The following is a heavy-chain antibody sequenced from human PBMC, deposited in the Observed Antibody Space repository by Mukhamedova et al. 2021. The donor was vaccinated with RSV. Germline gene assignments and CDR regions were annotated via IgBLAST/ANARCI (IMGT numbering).Heavy chain of an antibody. CDR2: ISHDGSDK. V-gene: IGHV3-30-3*01. J-gene: IGHJ4*02. D-gene: IGHD2-8*01. Sequence: GLEWVTVISHDGSDKFYADSVKGQFTISRDNSKNTLFLQMNSLRHEDTAVYYCARGRMVYSIRGSFDFWGQGTLVTVSS. CDR3: ARGRMVYSIRGSFDF.